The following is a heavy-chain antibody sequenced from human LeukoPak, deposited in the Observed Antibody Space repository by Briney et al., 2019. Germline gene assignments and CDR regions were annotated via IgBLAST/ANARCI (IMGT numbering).Heavy chain of an antibody. J-gene: IGHJ4*02. CDR2: IWYDGSNK. D-gene: IGHD1-7*01. Sequence: GGSLRLSCAASGFTFSNYGMHWVRRAPGKGLEWVAVIWYDGSNKYYADSVKGRFTISRDNSNNTLYLQMNSLRAEDTAVYYCATLRGELDYRGQGTLLTVSS. CDR3: ATLRGELDY. CDR1: GFTFSNYG. V-gene: IGHV3-33*01.